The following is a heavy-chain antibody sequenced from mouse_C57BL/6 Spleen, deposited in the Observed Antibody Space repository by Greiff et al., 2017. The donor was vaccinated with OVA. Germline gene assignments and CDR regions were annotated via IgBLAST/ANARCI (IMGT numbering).Heavy chain of an antibody. D-gene: IGHD3-1*01. Sequence: VQLQQSGAELVKPGASVKISCKASGYAFSSYWMNWVKQRPGKGLEWIGQIYPGDGDTNYNGKFKGKATLTADKSSSTAYMQLSSLTSEDSAVYFCARRRGTSGYFDYWGQGTTLTVSS. V-gene: IGHV1-80*01. CDR2: IYPGDGDT. CDR3: ARRRGTSGYFDY. CDR1: GYAFSSYW. J-gene: IGHJ2*01.